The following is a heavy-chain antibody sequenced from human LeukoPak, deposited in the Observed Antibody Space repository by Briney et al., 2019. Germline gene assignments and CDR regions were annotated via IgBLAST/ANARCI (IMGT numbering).Heavy chain of an antibody. Sequence: PGGPRRLSCAASGFTFSSYAMSWVRQAPGKGLEWVSAFSGSGGSTYYADSVKGRFTISRDNSKNTLYLQMNSLRAEDTAVYYCAKDHYYYDSSGYYYFDYWGQGTLVTVSS. J-gene: IGHJ4*02. V-gene: IGHV3-23*01. D-gene: IGHD3-22*01. CDR2: FSGSGGST. CDR1: GFTFSSYA. CDR3: AKDHYYYDSSGYYYFDY.